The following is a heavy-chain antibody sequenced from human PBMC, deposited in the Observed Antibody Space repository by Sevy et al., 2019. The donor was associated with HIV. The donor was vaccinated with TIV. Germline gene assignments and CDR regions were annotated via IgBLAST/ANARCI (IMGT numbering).Heavy chain of an antibody. D-gene: IGHD2-15*01. J-gene: IGHJ4*02. CDR1: GFTFSSNG. Sequence: GGSLRLSCATSGFTFSSNGMHWVRQAPGKGLEWLAFIRYDGTNKYYADSVKGRFTISRDNSKNTLYLQMNSLRAEDTAVYYCAKAKTVAAGFDYWGQGTLVTVSS. CDR2: IRYDGTNK. CDR3: AKAKTVAAGFDY. V-gene: IGHV3-30*02.